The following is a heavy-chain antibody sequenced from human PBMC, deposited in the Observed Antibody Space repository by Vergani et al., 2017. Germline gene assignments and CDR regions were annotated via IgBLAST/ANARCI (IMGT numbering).Heavy chain of an antibody. J-gene: IGHJ4*02. CDR2: ISWNSGSI. CDR1: GFTFDDYA. Sequence: EVQLLESGGNLVQPGGSLRLSCAASGFTFDDYAMHWVRQAPGKGLEWVSGISWNSGSIGYADSVKGRFTISRDNAKNSLYLQMNSLRAEDTALYYCAKDNAFRSSWDYWGQGTLVTVSS. D-gene: IGHD6-13*01. V-gene: IGHV3-9*01. CDR3: AKDNAFRSSWDY.